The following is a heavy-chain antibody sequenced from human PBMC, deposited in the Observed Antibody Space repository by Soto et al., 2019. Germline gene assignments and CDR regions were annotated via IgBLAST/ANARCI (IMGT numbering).Heavy chain of an antibody. CDR2: IIPIFGTA. CDR1: GGTFSSYA. J-gene: IGHJ6*02. Sequence: SVKVSCKASGGTFSSYAISWVRQAPGQGLEWMGGIIPIFGTANYAQKFQGRVTITADESTSTAYMELSSLRSEDTAVYYCARGCSGGSCYSRYYYGMDVWGRGTTVTVSS. D-gene: IGHD2-15*01. CDR3: ARGCSGGSCYSRYYYGMDV. V-gene: IGHV1-69*13.